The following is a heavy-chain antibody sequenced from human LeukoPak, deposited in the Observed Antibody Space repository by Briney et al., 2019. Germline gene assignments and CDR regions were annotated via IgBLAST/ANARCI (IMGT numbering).Heavy chain of an antibody. J-gene: IGHJ5*02. Sequence: PSETLSLTCVVSGYSISSGYHWGWIRQPPGEGLEWIGSVYRSGSTYYNPSLKSRVTISLDTSKNQFSLKLRSVTAADTALYYCARGNPVATTGTKGGWFDPWGQGTLVTVSS. CDR2: VYRSGST. D-gene: IGHD1-1*01. CDR1: GYSISSGYH. CDR3: ARGNPVATTGTKGGWFDP. V-gene: IGHV4-38-2*01.